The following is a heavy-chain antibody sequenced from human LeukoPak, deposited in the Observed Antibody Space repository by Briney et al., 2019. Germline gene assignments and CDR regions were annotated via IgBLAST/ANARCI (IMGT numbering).Heavy chain of an antibody. J-gene: IGHJ4*02. Sequence: GGSLRLSCAASGFTFSSYWMSWVRQAPGKGLEWVSAIGSRGVITYDGDSVKGRFTISRDNSKNTLYLQMNSLRAEDTAVYYCAKDVGYSTLYYFDYWGQGTLVTVSS. V-gene: IGHV3-23*01. CDR3: AKDVGYSTLYYFDY. CDR2: IGSRGVIT. D-gene: IGHD6-13*01. CDR1: GFTFSSYW.